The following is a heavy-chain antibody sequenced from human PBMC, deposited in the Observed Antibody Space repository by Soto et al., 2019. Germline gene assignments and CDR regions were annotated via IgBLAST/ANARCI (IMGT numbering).Heavy chain of an antibody. CDR2: ISYDGSNK. D-gene: IGHD6-19*01. Sequence: GGSLRLSCAASGFTFSSYGMHWVRQAPGKGLEWVAVISYDGSNKYYADSVKGRFTISRDNSKNTLYLQMNSLRAEDTAVYYCAKDQLHSSGYYWGQGTLVTAPQ. CDR1: GFTFSSYG. V-gene: IGHV3-30*18. CDR3: AKDQLHSSGYY. J-gene: IGHJ4*02.